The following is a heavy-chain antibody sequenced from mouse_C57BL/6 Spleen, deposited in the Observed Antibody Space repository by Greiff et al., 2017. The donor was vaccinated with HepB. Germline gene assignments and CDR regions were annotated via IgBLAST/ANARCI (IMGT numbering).Heavy chain of an antibody. CDR2: IYPRDGST. D-gene: IGHD1-1*01. J-gene: IGHJ3*01. CDR3: AREATVVATPLAY. CDR1: GYTFTSYD. Sequence: QVQLKESGPELVKPGASVKLSCKASGYTFTSYDINWVKQRPGQGLEWIGWIYPRDGSTKYNEKFKGKATLTVDTSSSTAYMELHSLTSEDAAIYFCAREATVVATPLAYWGQGTRVTVSA. V-gene: IGHV1-85*01.